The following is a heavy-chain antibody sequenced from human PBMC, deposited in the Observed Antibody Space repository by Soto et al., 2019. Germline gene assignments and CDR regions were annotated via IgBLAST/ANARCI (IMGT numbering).Heavy chain of an antibody. D-gene: IGHD2-15*01. CDR3: ARDLAKGGGSAGFDY. V-gene: IGHV1-2*02. Sequence: QVQLVQSGAEVKKPGASVKVSCKASGYTFTGYYIHWVLQAPGQGLEWMGWIKPNSGGTKYPQKFQGRVTMTRDTSIRTVYMSLTGLKSDDTAVYFCARDLAKGGGSAGFDYWGQGTLVAFSS. CDR2: IKPNSGGT. J-gene: IGHJ4*02. CDR1: GYTFTGYY.